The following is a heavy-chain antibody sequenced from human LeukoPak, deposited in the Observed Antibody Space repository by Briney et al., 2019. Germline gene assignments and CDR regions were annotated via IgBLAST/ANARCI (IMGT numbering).Heavy chain of an antibody. D-gene: IGHD6-19*01. CDR3: ARDSAEDRVAGTLGSWFDP. V-gene: IGHV4-39*02. Sequence: SETLSLTCTVSGGSISSSSYYWGWIRQPPGKGLEWIGSIYYSGSTYYNPSLKSRVTISVDTSKNQFSLKLSSVTAADTAVYYCARDSAEDRVAGTLGSWFDPWGQGTLVTVSS. CDR2: IYYSGST. J-gene: IGHJ5*02. CDR1: GGSISSSSYY.